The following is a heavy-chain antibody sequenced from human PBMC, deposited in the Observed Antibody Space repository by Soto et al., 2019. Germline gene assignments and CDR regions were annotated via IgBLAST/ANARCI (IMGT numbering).Heavy chain of an antibody. D-gene: IGHD2-21*02. CDR3: ARGYGDCSYYYYYYMDV. CDR2: IKQDGSEK. CDR1: GFTFSSYW. Sequence: GGSLRLSCAASGFTFSSYWMSWVRQAPGKGLEWVANIKQDGSEKYYVDSVKGRFTISRDNAKNSLYLQMNSLRAEDTAVYYCARGYGDCSYYYYYYMDVWGKGTTVTVSS. V-gene: IGHV3-7*01. J-gene: IGHJ6*03.